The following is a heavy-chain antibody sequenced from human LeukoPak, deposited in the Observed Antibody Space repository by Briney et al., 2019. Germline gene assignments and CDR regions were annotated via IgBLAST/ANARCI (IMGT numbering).Heavy chain of an antibody. CDR2: ISGDGGNT. CDR3: AKDPFRGDYYYYMDV. V-gene: IGHV3-43*02. D-gene: IGHD3-16*01. CDR1: GFTFDDCA. Sequence: GGSLRLSCAASGFTFDDCAMHWVRQAPGKGLEWVSFISGDGGNTYYADSVKGRFTISRDNSKNSLYLQMNSLRTEDTALYYCAKDPFRGDYYYYMDVWGKGTTVTVSS. J-gene: IGHJ6*03.